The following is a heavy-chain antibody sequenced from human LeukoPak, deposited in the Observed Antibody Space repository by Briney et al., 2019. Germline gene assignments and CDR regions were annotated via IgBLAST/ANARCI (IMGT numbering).Heavy chain of an antibody. J-gene: IGHJ5*02. CDR3: ARAPTGQLVGGHWFDP. Sequence: ASVKVSCKASGYTFTGYYMHWVRQAPGQGLEWMGIINPSGGSTSYAQKFQGRVTMTRDTSTSTVYMELSSLRSEDTAVYYCARAPTGQLVGGHWFDPWGQGTLVTVSS. V-gene: IGHV1-46*01. CDR1: GYTFTGYY. D-gene: IGHD6-6*01. CDR2: INPSGGST.